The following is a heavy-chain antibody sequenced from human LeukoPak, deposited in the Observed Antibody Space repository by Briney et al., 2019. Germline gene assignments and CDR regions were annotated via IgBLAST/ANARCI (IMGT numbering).Heavy chain of an antibody. D-gene: IGHD6-13*01. CDR3: ARVGIAAAETFDY. CDR1: GGSISSGGYY. V-gene: IGHV4-31*03. J-gene: IGHJ4*02. CDR2: IYYSGST. Sequence: SETLSLTCTASGGSISSGGYYWSWIRQHPGKGLEWIGYIYYSGSTYYNPSLKSRVTISVDTSKNQFSLELSSVTAADTAVYYCARVGIAAAETFDYRGQGTLVTVSS.